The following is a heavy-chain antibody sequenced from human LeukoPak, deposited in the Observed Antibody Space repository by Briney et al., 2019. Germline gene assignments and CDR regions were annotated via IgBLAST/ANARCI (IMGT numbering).Heavy chain of an antibody. J-gene: IGHJ4*02. D-gene: IGHD2-2*01. CDR1: GFAFSSYN. CDR2: ISSGSDTI. V-gene: IGHV3-48*01. CDR3: ARPYCASTSCPTFEY. Sequence: GGSLRLSCAASGFAFSSYNMNWVRQAPGKGLEWVSYISSGSDTIFYADSVKGRFTISRDNAKNSLYLQMNSLRAEDTAVYYCARPYCASTSCPTFEYWGQGNLVTVSS.